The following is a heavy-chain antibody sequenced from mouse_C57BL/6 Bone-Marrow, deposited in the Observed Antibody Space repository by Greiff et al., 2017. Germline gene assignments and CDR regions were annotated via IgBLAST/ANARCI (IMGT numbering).Heavy chain of an antibody. V-gene: IGHV14-2*01. D-gene: IGHD1-3*01. CDR3: ARREWGTFGY. J-gene: IGHJ2*01. CDR1: GFNIKDYY. CDR2: IDPVDGET. Sequence: EVQLQQSGAELVKPGASVKLSCTASGFNIKDYYMHWVKQRTEQGLEWIGRIDPVDGETTYASKFPGTATITADTSSNPAYMQLSSLSSEDTAVYYCARREWGTFGYWGQGTTLTVPS.